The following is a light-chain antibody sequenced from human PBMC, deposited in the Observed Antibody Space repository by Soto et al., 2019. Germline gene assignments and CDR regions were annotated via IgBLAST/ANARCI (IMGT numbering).Light chain of an antibody. CDR1: QSISVTY. V-gene: IGKV3-15*01. Sequence: ETVLTQSPGTLSLSPGERATLSCRASQSISVTYLAWYQQKPGQAPRLLIYGASTRAPGIPARFSGGGSGTEFTLTINSLQSEDFAVYYCQQYNNWPRTFGQGTMVDIK. CDR2: GAS. CDR3: QQYNNWPRT. J-gene: IGKJ1*01.